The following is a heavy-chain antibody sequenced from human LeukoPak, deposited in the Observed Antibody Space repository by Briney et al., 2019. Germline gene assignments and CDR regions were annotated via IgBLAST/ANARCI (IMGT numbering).Heavy chain of an antibody. J-gene: IGHJ5*02. D-gene: IGHD5-18*01. CDR2: MNPNSGNT. CDR3: AREDGYRYES. V-gene: IGHV1-8*02. CDR1: GYTFTSYD. Sequence: ASAKVSCKASGYTFTSYDINWVRQATGQGLEWMGWMNPNSGNTDYAQNFQGRVTMTRDTSISTAYMELSRLRSDDTAVYYCAREDGYRYESWGQGALVTVSS.